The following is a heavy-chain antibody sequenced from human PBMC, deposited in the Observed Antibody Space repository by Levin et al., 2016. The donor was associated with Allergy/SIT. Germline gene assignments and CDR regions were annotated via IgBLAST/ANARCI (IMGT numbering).Heavy chain of an antibody. D-gene: IGHD6-25*01. Sequence: GGSLRLSCETSGFTFSSYAMGWVRQAPGKGLEWVASITGDGDTAQYADSVKGRLTISRDNYRRTLYLQVHSLTAQDTATFYCVKLPQQRNPFGWFERWGQGALVTVSP. CDR1: GFTFSSYA. CDR3: VKLPQQRNPFGWFER. CDR2: ITGDGDTA. J-gene: IGHJ5*02. V-gene: IGHV3-23*01.